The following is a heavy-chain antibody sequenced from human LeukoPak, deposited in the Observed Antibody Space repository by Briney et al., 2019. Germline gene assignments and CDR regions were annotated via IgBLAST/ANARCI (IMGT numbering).Heavy chain of an antibody. CDR3: ARVLVVVPAELVDY. D-gene: IGHD2-2*01. J-gene: IGHJ4*02. CDR1: GFTFSSYE. V-gene: IGHV3-48*03. CDR2: ISSSGSTI. Sequence: PGGSLRLSCAASGFTFSSYEMNWVRQAPGKGLEWVSYISSSGSTIYYADSVKGRFTISRDNAKNSLYLQMNSLRAEDTAVYYCARVLVVVPAELVDYWGQGTLVTVSS.